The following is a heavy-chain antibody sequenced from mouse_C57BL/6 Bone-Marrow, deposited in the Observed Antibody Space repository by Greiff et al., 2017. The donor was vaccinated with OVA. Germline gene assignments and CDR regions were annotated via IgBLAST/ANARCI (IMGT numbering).Heavy chain of an antibody. CDR1: GYSFTDYN. Sequence: VQLQQSGPELVKPGASVKISCKASGYSFTDYNMNWVKQSTGKSLEWIGVINPNYGTTSYNPKFKGKATLTVDQSSSTAYMQLISLTSEDSAVYYGARLEGGDYDGYWGQGTTLTVSS. D-gene: IGHD2-4*01. CDR2: INPNYGTT. V-gene: IGHV1-39*01. J-gene: IGHJ2*01. CDR3: ARLEGGDYDGY.